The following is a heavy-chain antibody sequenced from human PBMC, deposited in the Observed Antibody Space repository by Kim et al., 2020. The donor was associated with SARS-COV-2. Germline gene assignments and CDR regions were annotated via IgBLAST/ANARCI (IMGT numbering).Heavy chain of an antibody. CDR2: INHSGST. CDR3: ARGHGVRGVIGNYYYCMDV. V-gene: IGHV4-34*01. Sequence: SETLSLTCAVYGGSFSGYYWSWIRQPPGKGLEWIGEINHSGSTNYNPSLKSRVTISVDTSKNQFSLKLSSVTAADTAVYYCARGHGVRGVIGNYYYCMDVWGQGTMVTVSS. CDR1: GGSFSGYY. J-gene: IGHJ6*02. D-gene: IGHD3-10*01.